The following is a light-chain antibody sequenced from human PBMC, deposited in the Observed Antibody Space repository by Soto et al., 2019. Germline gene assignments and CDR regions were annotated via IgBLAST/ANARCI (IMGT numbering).Light chain of an antibody. J-gene: IGKJ3*01. CDR1: HNIGSRM. V-gene: IGKV3-20*01. CDR3: HHYDGSPFA. CDR2: GAS. Sequence: VVLTQSPGTLSLSPGERATLSCRASHNIGSRMLAWYQHKPGQSPRLLMYGASKRAADIPDRFSGSASGRDFTLTISRLEPGDVAVYYCHHYDGSPFAFGPGTKVDIK.